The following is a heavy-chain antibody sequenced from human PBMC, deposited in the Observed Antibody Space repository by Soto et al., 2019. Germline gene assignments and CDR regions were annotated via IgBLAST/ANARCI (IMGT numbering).Heavy chain of an antibody. Sequence: PSETLSLTCSVSGPPISCYYWSWIRQTPEKGLEWIGYIYYSGSTNYNPSLKSRVTMLIDMSKNQFSLKLTSVSAADTAVYYCAAAPRYWGQGILVTVS. J-gene: IGHJ4*02. CDR3: AAAPRY. V-gene: IGHV4-59*01. CDR2: IYYSGST. CDR1: GPPISCYY. D-gene: IGHD2-15*01.